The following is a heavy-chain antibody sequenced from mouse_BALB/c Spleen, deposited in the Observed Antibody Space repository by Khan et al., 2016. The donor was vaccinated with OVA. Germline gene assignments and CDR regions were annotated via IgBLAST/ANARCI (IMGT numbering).Heavy chain of an antibody. V-gene: IGHV3-2*02. Sequence: EVQLQESGPGLVKPSQSLSLTCTVTGYSITSDYAWNWIRQFPGNKLEWMGYISYSGRTSYNPSLKSRISITRDTSKNQFFLHLNSVHTEDTATYYCARSVTITTVVATDFDYWGQGTTLTVSS. CDR1: GYSITSDYA. J-gene: IGHJ2*01. CDR3: ARSVTITTVVATDFDY. D-gene: IGHD1-1*01. CDR2: ISYSGRT.